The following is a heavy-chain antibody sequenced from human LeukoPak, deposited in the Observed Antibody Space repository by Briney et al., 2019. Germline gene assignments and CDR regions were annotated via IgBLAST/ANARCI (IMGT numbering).Heavy chain of an antibody. CDR1: GFTFSSYS. CDR3: ARDLTGVVVVAATPYYFDY. J-gene: IGHJ4*02. CDR2: ISSSSSTI. V-gene: IGHV3-48*04. Sequence: GGSLRLSCAASGFTFSSYSMNWVRQAPGKGLEWVSYISSSSSTIYYADSVKGRFTISRDNAKNSLYLQMNSLRAEDTAVYYCARDLTGVVVVAATPYYFDYWGQGTLVTVSS. D-gene: IGHD2-15*01.